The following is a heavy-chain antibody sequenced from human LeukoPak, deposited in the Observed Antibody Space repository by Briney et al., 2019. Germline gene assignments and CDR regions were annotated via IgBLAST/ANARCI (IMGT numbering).Heavy chain of an antibody. D-gene: IGHD3-22*01. CDR2: ISGSGGST. CDR1: GFTFSSYA. Sequence: PGGSLRLSCVASGFTFSSYAMSWVRQAPGKGLEWVSSISGSGGSTYYADSVKGRFTISRDNSKNTLYLQMNSLRAEDTAVYYCAKDSLLAYYYDSSGPGWGQGTLVTVSS. V-gene: IGHV3-23*01. CDR3: AKDSLLAYYYDSSGPG. J-gene: IGHJ4*02.